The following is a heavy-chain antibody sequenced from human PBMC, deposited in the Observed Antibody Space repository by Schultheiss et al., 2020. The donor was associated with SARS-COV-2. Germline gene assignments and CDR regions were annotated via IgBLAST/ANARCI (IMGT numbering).Heavy chain of an antibody. Sequence: GGSLRLSCAASGFTVTTNQMSWVRQVPGKGLEWVSVLHSNHKTRYADSVEGRFTISRDNSKNTLYLQMNSLRAGDTAVYYCVRGGSDAFDIWGQGTLVTVSS. CDR2: LHSNHKT. J-gene: IGHJ3*02. D-gene: IGHD3-16*01. V-gene: IGHV3-53*01. CDR3: VRGGSDAFDI. CDR1: GFTVTTNQ.